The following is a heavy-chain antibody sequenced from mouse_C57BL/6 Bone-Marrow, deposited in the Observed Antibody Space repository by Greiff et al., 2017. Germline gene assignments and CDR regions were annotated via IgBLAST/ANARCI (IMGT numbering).Heavy chain of an antibody. J-gene: IGHJ2*01. Sequence: QVQLQQPGAELVRPGASVKLSCKASGYTFTSYWMHWVKQRPGQGLEWIGVIDPSDSYTNYNQKFKGKATLTVDTSSSTAYMQLSSLTSEDSAVYYCARTGAGGDSSDNWCQGTTLPVS. CDR2: IDPSDSYT. D-gene: IGHD4-1*01. CDR3: ARTGAGGDSSDN. CDR1: GYTFTSYW. V-gene: IGHV1-59*01.